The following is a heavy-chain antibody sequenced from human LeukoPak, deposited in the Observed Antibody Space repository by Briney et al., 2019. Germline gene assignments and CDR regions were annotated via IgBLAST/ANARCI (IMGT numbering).Heavy chain of an antibody. CDR3: ATYRQVLLPFES. D-gene: IGHD2-8*02. J-gene: IGHJ4*02. V-gene: IGHV3-23*01. CDR2: ISGGGVST. CDR1: GFTFSSFP. Sequence: GGSLRLSCAASGFTFSSFPMSWVRQAPGKGLEWVSVISGGGVSTYYADSVKGRFTISRDNSKSTLSLQMNSLRAEDTAIYYCATYRQVLLPFESWGQGTLVTVSS.